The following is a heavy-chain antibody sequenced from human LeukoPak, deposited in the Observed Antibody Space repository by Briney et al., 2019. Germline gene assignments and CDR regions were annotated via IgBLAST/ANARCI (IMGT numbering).Heavy chain of an antibody. J-gene: IGHJ3*02. CDR2: ISWNSGSI. D-gene: IGHD4-17*01. CDR3: AKPYGDYDAFDI. Sequence: GGSLRLSCAASGFTFDDYAMHWVRQAPGKGLEWVSGISWNSGSIGYADSVKGRFTISRDNAKNSLYLQMNSLRAEDTALYYCAKPYGDYDAFDIWGQGTMVTVSS. CDR1: GFTFDDYA. V-gene: IGHV3-9*01.